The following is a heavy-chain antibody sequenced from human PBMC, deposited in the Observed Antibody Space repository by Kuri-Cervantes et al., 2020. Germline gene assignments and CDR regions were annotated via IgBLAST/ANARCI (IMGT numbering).Heavy chain of an antibody. CDR1: GYSISSGYY. J-gene: IGHJ5*02. D-gene: IGHD4-23*01. CDR2: IYHSGST. V-gene: IGHV4-38-2*01. Sequence: ESLKISCAVSGYSISSGYYWGWIRQPPGKGLEWIGSIYHSGSTYYNPSLKSRVTISVDTSKNQFSLKLSSVTAADTAVYYCARHLRVNYNWFDPWGQGTLVTVSS. CDR3: ARHLRVNYNWFDP.